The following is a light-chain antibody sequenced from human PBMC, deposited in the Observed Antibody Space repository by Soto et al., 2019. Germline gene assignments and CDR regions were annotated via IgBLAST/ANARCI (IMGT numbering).Light chain of an antibody. CDR2: DAS. CDR3: QQYDNLPLT. V-gene: IGKV1-33*01. J-gene: IGKJ4*01. Sequence: DIQMTQSPSTLSASVGDRVTITCRASHDINTWLAWYQQKPGKAPKLLIYDASNLETGVPSRFSGSGSGTDFTFTISSLQPEDIATYYCQQYDNLPLTFGGGTKVEIK. CDR1: HDINTW.